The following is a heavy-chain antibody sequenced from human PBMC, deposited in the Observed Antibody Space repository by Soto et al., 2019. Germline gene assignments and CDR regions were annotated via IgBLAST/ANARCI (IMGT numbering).Heavy chain of an antibody. CDR1: GFTFSSYW. CDR2: INSDGSST. D-gene: IGHD2-15*01. J-gene: IGHJ6*02. V-gene: IGHV3-74*01. CDR3: ARDLGYCSGGSCSSVLLDV. Sequence: GGSLRLSCAASGFTFSSYWMHWVRQAPGKGLVWVSRINSDGSSTSYADSVKGRFTISRDNAKNTLYLQMNSLRAEDTAVYYCARDLGYCSGGSCSSVLLDVWGQGTTVTVSS.